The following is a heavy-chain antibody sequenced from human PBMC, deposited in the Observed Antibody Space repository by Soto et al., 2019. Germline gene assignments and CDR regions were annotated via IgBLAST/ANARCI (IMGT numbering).Heavy chain of an antibody. CDR1: GYTFTGYY. J-gene: IGHJ4*02. CDR2: INPKDGGT. CDR3: AKDLPRWITMVRGVTRWPHNFDY. Sequence: ASVKVSCKASGYTFTGYYMHWVRQAPGQGLEWMGCINPKDGGTNYAQKFQGRVTMTEDTSINTAYMELSSLRSEDTAVYYCAKDLPRWITMVRGVTRWPHNFDYWGQGTLVTVSS. D-gene: IGHD3-10*01. V-gene: IGHV1-2*02.